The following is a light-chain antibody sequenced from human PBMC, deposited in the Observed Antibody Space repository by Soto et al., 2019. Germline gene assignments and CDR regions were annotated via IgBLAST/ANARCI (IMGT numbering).Light chain of an antibody. V-gene: IGKV3-15*01. CDR1: QSVSSN. CDR2: GAS. Sequence: EIVMSQSPATLSVSPGERATLSCRARQSVSSNLAWYQQKPGQAPRLLIYGASTRATGIPARFSGSGSGTEFTLTISSMQSEDFAVYYWQQYNNWAPGGTFGQGTKVEIK. CDR3: QQYNNWAPGGT. J-gene: IGKJ1*01.